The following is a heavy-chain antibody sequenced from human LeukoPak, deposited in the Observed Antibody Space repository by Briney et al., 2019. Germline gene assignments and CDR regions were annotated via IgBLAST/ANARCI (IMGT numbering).Heavy chain of an antibody. J-gene: IGHJ4*02. D-gene: IGHD3-10*01. CDR3: ASTYYYGSGSFYNY. CDR1: GGSINSYY. Sequence: SETLSLTCTVSGGSINSYYWSWIRQPAGKGLEWIGRISTSGRTNYNPSLKSRATMSVDTSKNQFSLKLSSVTAADTAVYYCASTYYYGSGSFYNYWGQGTLVTVSS. CDR2: ISTSGRT. V-gene: IGHV4-4*07.